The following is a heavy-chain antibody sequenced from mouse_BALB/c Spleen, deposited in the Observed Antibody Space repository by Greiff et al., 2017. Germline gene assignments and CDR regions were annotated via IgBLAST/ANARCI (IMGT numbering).Heavy chain of an antibody. CDR2: INSNGGST. CDR3: ARGWYAMDY. D-gene: IGHD1-1*02. J-gene: IGHJ4*01. CDR1: GFTFSSYG. V-gene: IGHV5-6-3*01. Sequence: DVHLVESGGGLVQPGGSLKLSCAASGFTFSSYGMSWVRQTPDKRLELVATINSNGGSTYYPDSVKGRFTISRDNAKNTLYLQMSSLKSEDTAMYYCARGWYAMDYWGQGTSVTVSS.